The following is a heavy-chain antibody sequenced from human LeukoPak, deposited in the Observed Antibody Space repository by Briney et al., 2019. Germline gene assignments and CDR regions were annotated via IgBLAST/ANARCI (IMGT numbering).Heavy chain of an antibody. CDR1: GGSFSGYY. J-gene: IGHJ5*02. CDR2: MYHSGST. D-gene: IGHD3-3*01. Sequence: SETLSLTCAVYGGSFSGYYWSWIRQPPGKGLEWIGEMYHSGSTNYNPSLKSRVTMSVDTSKNQFSLKLSSVTAADTAVYYYARRGARSLEWSPQRSSWLDPWGQGTLVTVSS. V-gene: IGHV4-34*01. CDR3: ARRGARSLEWSPQRSSWLDP.